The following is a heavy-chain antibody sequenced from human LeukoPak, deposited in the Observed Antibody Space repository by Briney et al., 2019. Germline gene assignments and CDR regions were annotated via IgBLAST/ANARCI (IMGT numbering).Heavy chain of an antibody. V-gene: IGHV5-10-1*01. D-gene: IGHD3-22*01. CDR1: GYSFTSYW. CDR3: ARRRKAYDSSGYYLYYFDY. Sequence: GESLKISCKGSGYSFTSYWISLVRQMPGKGLEWMGRIDPSDSYTNYSPSFQGHVTISADKSISTAYLQWSSLKASDTAMYYCARRRKAYDSSGYYLYYFDYWGQGTLVTVSS. CDR2: IDPSDSYT. J-gene: IGHJ4*02.